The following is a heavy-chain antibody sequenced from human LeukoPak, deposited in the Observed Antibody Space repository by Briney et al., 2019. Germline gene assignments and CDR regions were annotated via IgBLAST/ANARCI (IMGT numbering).Heavy chain of an antibody. CDR3: ARDDYGDTCIDY. CDR1: GFTFSSYA. Sequence: GSLRLSCAASGFTFSSYAMSWVRQAPGKGLEWVSAISGSGGSTYYADSVKGRFTISRDNAKNSLYLQMNSLRAEDTAVYYCARDDYGDTCIDYWGQGTLVTVSS. J-gene: IGHJ4*02. V-gene: IGHV3-23*01. D-gene: IGHD4-17*01. CDR2: ISGSGGST.